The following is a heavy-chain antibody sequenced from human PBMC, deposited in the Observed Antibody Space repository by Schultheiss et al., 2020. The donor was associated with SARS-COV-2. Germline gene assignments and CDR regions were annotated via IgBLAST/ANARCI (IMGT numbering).Heavy chain of an antibody. J-gene: IGHJ4*02. Sequence: SQTLSLTCAVYGGSFSGYYWSWIRQPPGKGLEWIGYIYYSGSTNYNPSLKSRVTISVDTSKNQFSLKLSSVTAADTAVYYCARAKTGGYFDYWGQGTLVTVSS. V-gene: IGHV4-34*11. CDR3: ARAKTGGYFDY. CDR1: GGSFSGYY. CDR2: IYYSGST.